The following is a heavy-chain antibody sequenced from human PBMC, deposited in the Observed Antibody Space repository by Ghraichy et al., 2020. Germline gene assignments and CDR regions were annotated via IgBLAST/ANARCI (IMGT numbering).Heavy chain of an antibody. J-gene: IGHJ6*02. D-gene: IGHD5-18*01. Sequence: ASVKVSCKASGYTFTGYYMHWVRQAPGQGLEWMGWINPNSGGTNYAQKFQGRVTMTRDTSISTAYMELSRLRSDDTAVYYCARERLNTAMVSDYYGMDVWGQGTTVTVSS. CDR2: INPNSGGT. CDR1: GYTFTGYY. CDR3: ARERLNTAMVSDYYGMDV. V-gene: IGHV1-2*02.